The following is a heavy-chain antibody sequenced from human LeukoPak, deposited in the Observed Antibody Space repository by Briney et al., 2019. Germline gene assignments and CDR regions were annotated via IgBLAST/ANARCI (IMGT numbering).Heavy chain of an antibody. J-gene: IGHJ3*02. Sequence: SGTLSLTCAVSGGSISSSNWWSWVRQPPGKGLEWIGEIYHSGSTNYNPSLKSRVTISVDKSKNQFSLKLSSVTAADTAVYYCARRDLGSSWYGDAFDIWGQGTMVTVSS. CDR3: ARRDLGSSWYGDAFDI. CDR1: GGSISSSNW. D-gene: IGHD6-13*01. V-gene: IGHV4-4*02. CDR2: IYHSGST.